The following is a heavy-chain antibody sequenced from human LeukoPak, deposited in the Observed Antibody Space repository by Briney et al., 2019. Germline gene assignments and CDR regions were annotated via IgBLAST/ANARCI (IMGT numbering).Heavy chain of an antibody. CDR1: GGTFSSYA. CDR2: IIPIFGIA. CDR3: ARVTEAARRDGYNSGDAFDI. D-gene: IGHD5-24*01. V-gene: IGHV1-69*04. Sequence: SVKVSCKASGGTFSSYAISWVRQAPGQGLEWMGRIIPIFGIANYAQKFQGRVTITADKSTSTAYMELSSLRSEDTAVYYRARVTEAARRDGYNSGDAFDIWGQGTKVTVSS. J-gene: IGHJ3*02.